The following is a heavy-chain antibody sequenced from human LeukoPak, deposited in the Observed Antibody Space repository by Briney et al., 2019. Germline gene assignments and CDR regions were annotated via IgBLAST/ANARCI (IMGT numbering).Heavy chain of an antibody. CDR1: GFTFSSYA. CDR2: ISGSGGST. J-gene: IGHJ4*02. CDR3: ATSGWYGYY. D-gene: IGHD6-19*01. Sequence: PGGSLRLSCAASGFTFSSYAMSWVRQAPGKGLEWVSAISGSGGSTYYADSVKGRFTISRDDSKNTLYLQMSSLRAEDTAVYYCATSGWYGYYWGQGTLVTVSS. V-gene: IGHV3-23*01.